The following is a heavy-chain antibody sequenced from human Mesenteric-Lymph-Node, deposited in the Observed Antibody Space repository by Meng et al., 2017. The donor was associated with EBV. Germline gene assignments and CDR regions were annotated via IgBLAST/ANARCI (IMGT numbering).Heavy chain of an antibody. D-gene: IGHD3-10*01. CDR2: VYPSGSN. CDR3: ATTNYYGSGSYFG. Sequence: QVHRTEWGLGLWKPTGTLALTCAVAGDSQDNSHWWSWVRQTPGKGLEWIGEVYPSGSNNNNPSLKSRTTISLDKSRNQFSLKMRSVTAADTAVYYCATTNYYGSGSYFGWGQGTLVTVSS. CDR1: GDSQDNSHW. V-gene: IGHV4-4*02. J-gene: IGHJ4*02.